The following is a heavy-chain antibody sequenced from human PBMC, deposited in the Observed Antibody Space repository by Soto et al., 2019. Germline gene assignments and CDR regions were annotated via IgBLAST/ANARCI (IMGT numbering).Heavy chain of an antibody. Sequence: ASVKVSCKASGYTFTGYYMHWVRQAPGQGLEWMGWINPNSGGTNYAQKFQGRVTMTRDTSISTAYMELSRLRSDDTAVYYCARVISLLRPPPWFDPWGQGTLLTVSS. CDR1: GYTFTGYY. J-gene: IGHJ5*02. V-gene: IGHV1-2*02. CDR3: ARVISLLRPPPWFDP. D-gene: IGHD3-16*01. CDR2: INPNSGGT.